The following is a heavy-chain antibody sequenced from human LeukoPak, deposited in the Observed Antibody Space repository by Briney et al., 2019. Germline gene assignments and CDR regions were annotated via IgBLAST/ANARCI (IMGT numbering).Heavy chain of an antibody. CDR2: ISGSGGST. CDR3: AKPNGDYYYFDY. V-gene: IGHV3-23*01. Sequence: TGGSLRLSCAASGFTFSSYAMSWVCQAPGKGLEWVSAISGSGGSTYYADSVKGRFTISRDNSKNTLYLQMNSLRAEDTAVYYCAKPNGDYYYFDYWGQGTLVTVSS. CDR1: GFTFSSYA. J-gene: IGHJ4*02. D-gene: IGHD4-17*01.